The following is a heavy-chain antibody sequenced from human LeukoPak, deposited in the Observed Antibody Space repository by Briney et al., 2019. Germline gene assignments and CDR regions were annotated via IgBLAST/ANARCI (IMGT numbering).Heavy chain of an antibody. J-gene: IGHJ5*02. CDR1: GGSISSSSSY. CDR3: ARGYYDILTGDNNWFDP. Sequence: SETLSLTCSVSGGSISSSSSYWAWVRQPPGKSLEWIGSIYYTGSTYYSPSLKSRVTISVDTSKNQFSLKLSSVTAADTAVYYCARGYYDILTGDNNWFDPWGQGTLVTVSS. CDR2: IYYTGST. V-gene: IGHV4-39*01. D-gene: IGHD3-9*01.